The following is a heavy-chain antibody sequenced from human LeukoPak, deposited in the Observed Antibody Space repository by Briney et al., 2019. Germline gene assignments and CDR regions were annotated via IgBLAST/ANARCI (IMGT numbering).Heavy chain of an antibody. CDR2: IIPIFGTA. V-gene: IGHV1-69*13. CDR1: GGTFSSYA. CDR3: TRAPRMDYYYYMDV. D-gene: IGHD2-15*01. J-gene: IGHJ6*03. Sequence: ASVKVSCKASGGTFSSYAISWVRQAPGQGLEWMGGIIPIFGTANYAQKFQGRVTITADESTSTAYMELSSLRSEDTAVYYCTRAPRMDYYYYMDVWGKGTTVTVSS.